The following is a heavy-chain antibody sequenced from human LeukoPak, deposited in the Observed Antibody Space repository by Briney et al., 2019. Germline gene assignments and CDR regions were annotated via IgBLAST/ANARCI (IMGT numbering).Heavy chain of an antibody. Sequence: SQTLSLTCTVSGGSISSGDYYWSWIRQPPGKGLEWIGTISHTGDTYYNPALLSRLTMSVQTSTNQFYLRLASVSASDTAIYYCARNTATSTMHYWGQGILVTVS. J-gene: IGHJ4*02. CDR1: GGSISSGDYY. CDR3: ARNTATSTMHY. V-gene: IGHV4-30-4*01. D-gene: IGHD2-2*01. CDR2: ISHTGDT.